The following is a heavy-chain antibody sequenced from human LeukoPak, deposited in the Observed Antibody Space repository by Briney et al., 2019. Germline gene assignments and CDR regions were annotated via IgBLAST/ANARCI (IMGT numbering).Heavy chain of an antibody. D-gene: IGHD6-19*01. V-gene: IGHV4-34*01. CDR3: ARDPCSSFRCPLRY. J-gene: IGHJ4*02. CDR2: INHSGTT. Sequence: SETLSLTCAVSGGSLSGSYCNWIRQTPGKGLEWIGEINHSGTTNYNPSLKSRVAISVDTSNNQFSLRLTSVTAADTAVYYCARDPCSSFRCPLRYWGQGTQVTVSS. CDR1: GGSLSGSY.